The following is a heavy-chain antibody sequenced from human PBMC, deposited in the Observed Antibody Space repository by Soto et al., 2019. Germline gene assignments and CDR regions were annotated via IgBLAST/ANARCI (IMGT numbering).Heavy chain of an antibody. CDR2: ISGPGIST. CDR3: AKDWRSAYDPSIDY. D-gene: IGHD5-12*01. V-gene: IGHV3-23*01. CDR1: GFTFGNYA. J-gene: IGHJ4*02. Sequence: GGSLRLSCAASGFTFGNYAMTRVRQAPGQGLDWVSSISGPGISTYYADSVQGRFTISRDNSKNTLYLQMTSLRAEDTAVYYCAKDWRSAYDPSIDYWGQGTLVTVSS.